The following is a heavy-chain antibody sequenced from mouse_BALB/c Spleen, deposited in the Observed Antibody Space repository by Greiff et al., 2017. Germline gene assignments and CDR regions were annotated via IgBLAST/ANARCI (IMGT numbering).Heavy chain of an antibody. V-gene: IGHV14-3*02. CDR3: ARSYDNYEICDAMDY. Sequence: VQLQQSGAELVKPGASVKLSCTASGFNIKDTYMHWVKQRPEQGLEWIGRIDPANGNTKYDPKFQGKATITADTSSNTAYLQLSSLTSEDTAVYYCARSYDNYEICDAMDYWGQGTSVTVSA. D-gene: IGHD2-1*01. CDR1: GFNIKDTY. J-gene: IGHJ4*01. CDR2: IDPANGNT.